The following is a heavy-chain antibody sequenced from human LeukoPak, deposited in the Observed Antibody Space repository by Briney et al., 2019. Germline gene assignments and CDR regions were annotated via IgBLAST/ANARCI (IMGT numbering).Heavy chain of an antibody. CDR2: ISYDGSNK. CDR3: AKDLYGGKGAPDY. D-gene: IGHD4-17*01. Sequence: PGGSLRLSCAASGFTFSSYGMHWVRQAPGKGLEWVAVISYDGSNKYYADSVKGRFTISRDNSKNTLYLQMNSLRAEDTAVYYCAKDLYGGKGAPDYWGQGTLVTVSS. CDR1: GFTFSSYG. V-gene: IGHV3-30*18. J-gene: IGHJ4*02.